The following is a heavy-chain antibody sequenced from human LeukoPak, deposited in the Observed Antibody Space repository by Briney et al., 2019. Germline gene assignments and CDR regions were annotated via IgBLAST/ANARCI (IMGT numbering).Heavy chain of an antibody. CDR2: INHSGST. D-gene: IGHD4-17*01. Sequence: SETLSLTCTVSGGSISSSSYYWGWIRQPPGKGLEWIGEINHSGSTNYNPSLKSRVTISVDTSKNQFSLKLSSVTAADTAVYYCARANHSDGDLNTPYYYYYYMDVWGKGTTVTVSS. V-gene: IGHV4-39*07. CDR1: GGSISSSSYY. J-gene: IGHJ6*03. CDR3: ARANHSDGDLNTPYYYYYYMDV.